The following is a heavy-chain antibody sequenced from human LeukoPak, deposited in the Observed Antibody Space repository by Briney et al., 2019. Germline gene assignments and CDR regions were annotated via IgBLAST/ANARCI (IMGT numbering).Heavy chain of an antibody. CDR1: GFNYNSYW. J-gene: IGHJ1*01. D-gene: IGHD6-13*01. Sequence: GGPLRLSCTGSGFNYNSYWMNWVRKAPGKGLERVSPIDFTSRYIYNADSVKGRLTTSRDNAKNSLDLQMSSLKVEDTAVYYCATPAAGPVAEYSLYWGQGTLVIVSS. CDR3: ATPAAGPVAEYSLY. CDR2: IDFTSRYI. V-gene: IGHV3-21*01.